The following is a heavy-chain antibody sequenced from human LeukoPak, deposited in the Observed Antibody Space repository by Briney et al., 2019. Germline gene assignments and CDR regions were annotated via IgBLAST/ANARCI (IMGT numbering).Heavy chain of an antibody. CDR1: GGTFSSYA. D-gene: IGHD6-19*01. CDR2: IIPILGIA. Sequence: SVKVSCKASGGTFSSYAISWVRQAPGQGLEWMGRIIPILGIANYAQKFQGRVTITADKSTSTAYMELSSLRSEDTAVYYCARESPRYSSGWDHGDYWGQGTLVTVSS. V-gene: IGHV1-69*04. CDR3: ARESPRYSSGWDHGDY. J-gene: IGHJ4*02.